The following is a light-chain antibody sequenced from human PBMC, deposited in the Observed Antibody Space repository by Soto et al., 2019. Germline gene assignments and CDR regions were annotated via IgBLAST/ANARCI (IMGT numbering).Light chain of an antibody. J-gene: IGKJ5*01. V-gene: IGKV3-15*01. CDR3: QQYNKWPQT. CDR2: GAS. CDR1: QSVSSSY. Sequence: EIVLTQSPGTLSLSPGERATLSCRASQSVSSSYLAWYQHKPGQAPRLLTHGASTRATGIPARFSGVGSGTEFTLTISSLQSEDFAVYYCQQYNKWPQTFGQGTRLEN.